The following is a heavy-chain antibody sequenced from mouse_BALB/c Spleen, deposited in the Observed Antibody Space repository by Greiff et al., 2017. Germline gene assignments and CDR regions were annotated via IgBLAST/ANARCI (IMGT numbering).Heavy chain of an antibody. V-gene: IGHV10S3*01. Sequence: GGGLVQPKGSLKLSCAASGFTFNTNAMNWVRQAPGKGLEWVARIRSKSNNYATYYADSVKDRFTISRDDSQSMLYLQMNNLKTEDTAMYYCVRGYTMDYWGQGTSVTVSS. CDR1: GFTFNTNA. CDR2: IRSKSNNYAT. J-gene: IGHJ4*01. CDR3: VRGYTMDY.